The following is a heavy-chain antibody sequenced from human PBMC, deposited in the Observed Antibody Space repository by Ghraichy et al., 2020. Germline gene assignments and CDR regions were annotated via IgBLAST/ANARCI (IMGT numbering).Heavy chain of an antibody. CDR1: GFTVSSNY. Sequence: GSLRLSCAASGFTVSSNYMSWVRQAPGKGLEWVSVIYSGGSTYYADSVKGRFTISRDNSKNTLYLQMNSLRAEDTAVYYCARDLRFLEWLPSYYYYGMDVWGQGTTVTVSS. D-gene: IGHD3-3*01. J-gene: IGHJ6*02. V-gene: IGHV3-66*01. CDR2: IYSGGST. CDR3: ARDLRFLEWLPSYYYYGMDV.